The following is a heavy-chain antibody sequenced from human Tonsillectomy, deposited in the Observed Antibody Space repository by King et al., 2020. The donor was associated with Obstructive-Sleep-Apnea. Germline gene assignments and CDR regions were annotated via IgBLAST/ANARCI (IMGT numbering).Heavy chain of an antibody. V-gene: IGHV5-10-1*03. CDR2: IDPSDSYI. CDR1: GYSFTSYW. D-gene: IGHD2-2*01. CDR3: ARSVPEFQLLHYGMDV. Sequence: QLVQSGAEVKKSGESLRISCEASGYSFTSYWISWVRQMPGKGLEWMGTIDPSDSYINYSPPFEGHVTISADKSTSTAYLQWSSLKASDTAMYYCARSVPEFQLLHYGMDVWGQGTTVTVSS. J-gene: IGHJ6*02.